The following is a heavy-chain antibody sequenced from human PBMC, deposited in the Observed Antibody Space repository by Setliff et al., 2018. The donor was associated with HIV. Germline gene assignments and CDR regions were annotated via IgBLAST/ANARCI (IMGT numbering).Heavy chain of an antibody. Sequence: EASVKVSCKASGYTFTGYAMHWVRQAPGQRLEWMGWINAGNGNTIYSQKFQGRVTITRDTSASTAYMELRNLRSDDTAVYFCARGGPARVALLYWFDPWGQGTLVTVSS. CDR2: INAGNGNT. CDR3: ARGGPARVALLYWFDP. D-gene: IGHD2-21*01. J-gene: IGHJ5*02. CDR1: GYTFTGYA. V-gene: IGHV1-3*01.